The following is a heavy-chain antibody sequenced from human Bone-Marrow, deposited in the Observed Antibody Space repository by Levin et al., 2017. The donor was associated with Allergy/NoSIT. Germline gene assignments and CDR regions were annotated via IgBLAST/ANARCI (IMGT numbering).Heavy chain of an antibody. J-gene: IGHJ6*02. CDR2: IYYSGST. Sequence: PSETLSLTCTVSGDSVSSGSYYWSWIRQPPGKGLQWIGYIYYSGSTNYNPSLKSRVTISTDTSKNEVSLKLSSVTAADTAVYYCTRGHIVVPNYYYSYGLDVWGQGTTVTVSS. CDR3: TRGHIVVPNYYYSYGLDV. D-gene: IGHD2-21*01. CDR1: GDSVSSGSYY. V-gene: IGHV4-61*01.